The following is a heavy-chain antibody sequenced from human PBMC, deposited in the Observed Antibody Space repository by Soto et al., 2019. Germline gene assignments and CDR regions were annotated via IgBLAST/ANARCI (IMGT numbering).Heavy chain of an antibody. CDR1: GGFVSSGSYY. J-gene: IGHJ3*02. CDR3: ARVERGTATTVVDAFDI. V-gene: IGHV4-34*01. CDR2: MSHSGGT. Sequence: QVQLQQWGAGLLKPSETLSLTCAVYGGFVSSGSYYWSWILQHPGKGLEWIGEMSHSGGTHFNTCLKSRVTVSVDTSKNQFFLKMSAVTAADTALYYCARVERGTATTVVDAFDIWGPGTMVTVSS. D-gene: IGHD1-1*01.